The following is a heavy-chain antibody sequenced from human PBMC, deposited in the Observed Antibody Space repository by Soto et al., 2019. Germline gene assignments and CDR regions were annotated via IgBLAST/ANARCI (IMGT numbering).Heavy chain of an antibody. CDR1: GFSFANHW. CDR3: ATAEVDY. Sequence: GGSLRLSCAVSGFSFANHWMHWVRQAPGKGLEWVSRMNSDGSTTDYADSVKGRFTVSRDNVKNTLYLQINSLRAEDTAVYYCATAEVDYWGPGTLVTVSS. V-gene: IGHV3-74*01. CDR2: MNSDGSTT. J-gene: IGHJ4*02.